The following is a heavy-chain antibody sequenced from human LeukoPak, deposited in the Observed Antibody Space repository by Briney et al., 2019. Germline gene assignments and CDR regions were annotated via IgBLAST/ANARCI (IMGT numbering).Heavy chain of an antibody. J-gene: IGHJ4*02. D-gene: IGHD5-12*01. CDR1: GGSISSYY. Sequence: SETLSLTCTVSGGSISSYYWSWIRQPPGKGLEWIGYIYYSGSTNYNPSLKSRVTISVDTSKNQFSLKLSSVTAADTAVYYCARQDGLRSFDYWGQGTLVTVSS. CDR2: IYYSGST. V-gene: IGHV4-59*08. CDR3: ARQDGLRSFDY.